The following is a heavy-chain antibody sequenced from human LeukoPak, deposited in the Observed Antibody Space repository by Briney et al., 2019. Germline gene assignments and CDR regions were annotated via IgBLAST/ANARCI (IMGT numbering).Heavy chain of an antibody. CDR1: GFTFSSYW. V-gene: IGHV4-39*01. Sequence: GSLRLSCAASGFTFSSYWMSWVRQAPGKGLEWIGNIYYSGTTYYNPSLKSRVTISVDTAKNQFSLKLNSVTAADTAVYHCARISMTVATSWGQGTLVTVSS. D-gene: IGHD3-22*01. J-gene: IGHJ5*02. CDR2: IYYSGTT. CDR3: ARISMTVATS.